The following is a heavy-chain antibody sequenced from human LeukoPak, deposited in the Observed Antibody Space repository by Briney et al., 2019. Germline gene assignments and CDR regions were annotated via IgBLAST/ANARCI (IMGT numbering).Heavy chain of an antibody. CDR3: AMRGV. J-gene: IGHJ4*02. Sequence: SETLSLPCTVSGGSISSSSYYCGWIRQPPGKGLEWIGSIYYSGSPYYNPSLNSRVTISVDTSKNQFSLKLSSVTAADTAVYYCAMRGVWGQKTLVTVSS. D-gene: IGHD3-10*01. CDR2: IYYSGSP. V-gene: IGHV4-39*01. CDR1: GGSISSSSYY.